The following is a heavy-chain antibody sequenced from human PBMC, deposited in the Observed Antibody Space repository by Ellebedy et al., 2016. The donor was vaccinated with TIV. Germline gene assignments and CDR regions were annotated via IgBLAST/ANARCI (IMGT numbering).Heavy chain of an antibody. CDR1: GFTFDDYA. CDR3: AKTLGEQWELPDY. J-gene: IGHJ4*02. CDR2: ISWNSGII. V-gene: IGHV3-9*01. Sequence: PGGSLRLSCAASGFTFDDYAMHWVRQAPGKGLEWVSGISWNSGIIAYADSVKGRFTISRDNAKNSLYLQVNSLRVEDTALYYCAKTLGEQWELPDYWGQGTLVTVSS. D-gene: IGHD1-26*01.